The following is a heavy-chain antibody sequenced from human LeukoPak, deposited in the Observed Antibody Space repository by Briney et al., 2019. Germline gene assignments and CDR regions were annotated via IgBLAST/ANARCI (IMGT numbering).Heavy chain of an antibody. J-gene: IGHJ4*02. CDR3: SLVGATNYFDY. D-gene: IGHD1-26*01. V-gene: IGHV1-2*06. Sequence: ASVKVSCKASGYTFTGYYMHWVRQAPGQGREWMGRINPNSGGTNYAQKFQGRVTMTRDTSISTAYMELSRLRSDDTAVYYCSLVGATNYFDYWGQGTLVTVSS. CDR1: GYTFTGYY. CDR2: INPNSGGT.